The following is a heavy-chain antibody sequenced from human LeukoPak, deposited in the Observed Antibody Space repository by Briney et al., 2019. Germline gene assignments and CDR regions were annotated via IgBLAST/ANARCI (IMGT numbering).Heavy chain of an antibody. CDR2: IYHSGST. J-gene: IGHJ6*02. D-gene: IGHD2-2*01. CDR1: GDSIGSYF. V-gene: IGHV4-59*01. CDR3: ARDGPAYTSRWYDYYYGLDV. Sequence: SATLSLTCTVSGDSIGSYFWSWIRQSPGKGLEWIGHIYHSGSTNYNPSLKSRVTISIDTSKNQFSLKLTSVTSADTAVYYCARDGPAYTSRWYDYYYGLDVWGQGTTVTVSS.